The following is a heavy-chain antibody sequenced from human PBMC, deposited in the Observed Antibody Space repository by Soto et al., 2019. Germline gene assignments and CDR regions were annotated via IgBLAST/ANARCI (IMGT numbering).Heavy chain of an antibody. CDR1: GHSISSHCR. CDR3: ARFPLVRYFDS. D-gene: IGHD3-9*01. Sequence: SETLSLTCVVSGHSISSHCRWCWIRQPPGKGLEWIGATYPSGSTYHNPSLKSRVTISVDTSKNQFSLELTSVTAADTAVYYCARFPLVRYFDSWGQGALVTVSS. J-gene: IGHJ4*02. V-gene: IGHV4-38-2*01. CDR2: TYPSGST.